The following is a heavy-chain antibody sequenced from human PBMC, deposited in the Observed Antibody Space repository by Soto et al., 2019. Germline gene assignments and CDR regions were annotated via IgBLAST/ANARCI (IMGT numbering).Heavy chain of an antibody. CDR2: MNPNSGNT. V-gene: IGHV1-8*01. Sequence: QVQLVQSGAEVKKPGASVKVSCKASGYTFTSYDINWVRQATGQGLEWMGWMNPNSGNTGYAQKFQGRVTMTRNTSISTAYMELSSLRSEETAVYYCARLGYSSGWYHAYWFDPWGQGTLVTVSS. CDR3: ARLGYSSGWYHAYWFDP. D-gene: IGHD6-19*01. J-gene: IGHJ5*02. CDR1: GYTFTSYD.